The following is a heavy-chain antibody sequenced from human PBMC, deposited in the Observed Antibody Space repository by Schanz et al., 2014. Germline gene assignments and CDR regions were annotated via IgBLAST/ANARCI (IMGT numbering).Heavy chain of an antibody. J-gene: IGHJ4*02. CDR1: GGSFSNYY. V-gene: IGHV4-34*01. D-gene: IGHD3-16*02. CDR3: ARGRRDGYSYRFYFDY. CDR2: VNHSGNT. Sequence: QVQLQQWGAGLLKPSETLSLTCAVYGGSFSNYYWNWIRQPPGKGLEWIGEVNHSGNTNYSPSLKSRVPISVDTSKNQFSLKLSSVTAADTAVYFCARGRRDGYSYRFYFDYWGQGTLVTVSS.